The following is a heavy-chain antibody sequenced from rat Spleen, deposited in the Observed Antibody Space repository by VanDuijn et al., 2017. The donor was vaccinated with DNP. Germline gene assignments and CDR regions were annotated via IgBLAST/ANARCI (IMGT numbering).Heavy chain of an antibody. CDR1: GYSITSNY. CDR3: ARWTRYFDY. CDR2: ISYSGST. V-gene: IGHV3-1*01. J-gene: IGHJ2*01. D-gene: IGHD1-7*01. Sequence: VQLQESGSGLVKPSQSLSLTCSVTGYSITSNYWGWIRKFPGNKMEYIGHISYSGSTNYNPSLRSRIPITRDTSKNHFFLHLNSVTTEDTATYYCARWTRYFDYWGQGVMVTVSS.